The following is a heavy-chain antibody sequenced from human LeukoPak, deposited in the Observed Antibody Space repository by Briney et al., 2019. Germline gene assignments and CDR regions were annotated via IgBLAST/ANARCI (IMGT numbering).Heavy chain of an antibody. CDR1: GFTFDDYA. V-gene: IGHV3-9*01. CDR2: ISWNSGSI. D-gene: IGHD3-9*01. J-gene: IGHJ3*02. Sequence: GGSLRLSCAASGFTFDDYAMHWVRQAPGKGLEWVSGISWNSGSIGYADSVKGRFTISRDNAKNSLYLQMNSLRAEDTALYYCAKEISANYDILTGYYLGSDAFDIWGQGTMVTVSS. CDR3: AKEISANYDILTGYYLGSDAFDI.